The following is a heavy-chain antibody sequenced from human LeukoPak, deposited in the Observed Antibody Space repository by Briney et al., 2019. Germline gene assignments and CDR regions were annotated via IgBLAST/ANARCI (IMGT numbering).Heavy chain of an antibody. V-gene: IGHV1-46*01. J-gene: IGHJ5*02. CDR2: INPSGGGT. D-gene: IGHD6-19*01. Sequence: ASVKVSCKASGYTFTSYYMHWVRQAPGQGLEWMGIINPSGGGTSYAQNFQGRVTMTRDTSTSTVYMELSSLKSEDTAVYYCARFHSSLHTAGDHWGQGTLVTVSS. CDR3: ARFHSSLHTAGDH. CDR1: GYTFTSYY.